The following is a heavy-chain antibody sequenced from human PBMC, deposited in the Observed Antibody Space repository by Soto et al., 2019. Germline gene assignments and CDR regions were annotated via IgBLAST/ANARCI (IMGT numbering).Heavy chain of an antibody. CDR1: GYTFTSYD. CDR2: MNPNSGNT. CDR3: ARDGRGRSSWWPWQYYYYYYGMDV. Sequence: QVQLVQSGAEVKKPGASVKVSCKASGYTFTSYDINWVRQATGQGLEWMGWMNPNSGNTGYAQKFQGRVTMTRNTSISTAYLELSSLRSEDTAVYYCARDGRGRSSWWPWQYYYYYYGMDVWGQGTTVTVSS. D-gene: IGHD6-13*01. V-gene: IGHV1-8*01. J-gene: IGHJ6*02.